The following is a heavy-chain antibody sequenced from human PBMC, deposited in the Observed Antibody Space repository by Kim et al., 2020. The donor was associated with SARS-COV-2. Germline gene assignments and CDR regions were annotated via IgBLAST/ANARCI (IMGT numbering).Heavy chain of an antibody. J-gene: IGHJ6*02. D-gene: IGHD3-22*01. CDR3: ATDYYDSSGYYYYYYYGMDV. Sequence: GGSLRLSCAASGFTFSSYWMHWVRQAPGKGLVWVSRINSDGSSTSYADSVKGRFTISRDSAKNTLYLQMNSLRAEDTAVYYCATDYYDSSGYYYYYYYGMDVWGQGTTVTVSS. CDR2: INSDGSST. CDR1: GFTFSSYW. V-gene: IGHV3-74*01.